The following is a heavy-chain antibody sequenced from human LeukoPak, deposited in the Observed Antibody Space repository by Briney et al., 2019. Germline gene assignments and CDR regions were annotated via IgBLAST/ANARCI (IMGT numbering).Heavy chain of an antibody. J-gene: IGHJ6*03. V-gene: IGHV4-39*01. D-gene: IGHD5-12*01. CDR1: GDSISSTSFY. CDR3: TRQSSGYDFEYTYYYYMDV. CDR2: IFYSGNT. Sequence: KPSETLSLTCTVSGDSISSTSFYWGWIRQSPGKGLEWIGNIFYSGNTYYNPSLKSRVTISVDTSKNNFSLRLTSVTAADTAVYYCTRQSSGYDFEYTYYYYMDVWGKGTTDTVSS.